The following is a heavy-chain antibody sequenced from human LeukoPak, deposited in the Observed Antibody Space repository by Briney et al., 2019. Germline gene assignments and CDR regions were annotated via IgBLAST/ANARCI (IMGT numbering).Heavy chain of an antibody. V-gene: IGHV3-23*01. CDR1: GFTFSTYA. Sequence: GGSLRLSCAASGFTFSTYAMNWVRQAPGKGLEWVAIIIASGSPTYYADSVKGRFTISRDNSKNTLYLQMNSLRVEDTAVYYCARDRVRGNSNPYFDYWGQGTLVTVSS. D-gene: IGHD4-11*01. CDR3: ARDRVRGNSNPYFDY. CDR2: IIASGSPT. J-gene: IGHJ4*02.